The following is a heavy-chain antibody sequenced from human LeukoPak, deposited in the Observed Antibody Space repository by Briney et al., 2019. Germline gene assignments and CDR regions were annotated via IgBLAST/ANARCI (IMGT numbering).Heavy chain of an antibody. J-gene: IGHJ4*02. V-gene: IGHV3-23*01. Sequence: GGSLRLSCAASGFTFSYYAMGWFRQAPGKGLDWVSGISASNNAYYTDSVKGRFTISRDNSKNTLYLQMNTLRAEDTAVYYCAKGVRYLDWWILDYWGQGTLVPVSS. CDR1: GFTFSYYA. D-gene: IGHD3-9*01. CDR3: AKGVRYLDWWILDY. CDR2: ISASNNA.